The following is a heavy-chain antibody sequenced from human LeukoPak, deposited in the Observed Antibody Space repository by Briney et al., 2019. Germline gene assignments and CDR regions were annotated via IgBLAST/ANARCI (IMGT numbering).Heavy chain of an antibody. D-gene: IGHD6-25*01. CDR3: ARVNSGTDY. CDR2: INHSGST. CDR1: GIAVRTNY. Sequence: GSLRLSCAASGIAVRTNYISWVRQAPGKGLEWIGEINHSGSTNYNPSLKSRVTISVDTSKNQFSLKLSSVTAADTAVYYCARVNSGTDYWGQGTLVTVSS. V-gene: IGHV4-34*01. J-gene: IGHJ4*02.